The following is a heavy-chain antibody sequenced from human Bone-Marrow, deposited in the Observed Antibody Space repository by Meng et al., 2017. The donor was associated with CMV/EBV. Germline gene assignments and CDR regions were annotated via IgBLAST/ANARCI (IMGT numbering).Heavy chain of an antibody. D-gene: IGHD6-19*01. CDR1: GFTFSSYS. CDR2: ISSSSSYI. CDR3: ASTTSSGWYRWFDP. J-gene: IGHJ5*02. Sequence: GESLKISCAASGFTFSSYSMNWVRQAPGKGLEWVSSISSSSSYIYYADSVKGRFTISRDNAKNSLYLQMNSLRAEDTAVYYCASTTSSGWYRWFDPWGQGTVVTVSS. V-gene: IGHV3-21*01.